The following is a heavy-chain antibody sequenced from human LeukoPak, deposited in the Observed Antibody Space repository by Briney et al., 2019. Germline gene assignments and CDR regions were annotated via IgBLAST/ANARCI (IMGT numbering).Heavy chain of an antibody. CDR2: IWYDGSNK. D-gene: IGHD3-22*01. V-gene: IGHV3-33*06. CDR1: GFTFSSYG. CDR3: AKDYYDSSGYDAFDI. Sequence: GGSLRLSCAASGFTFSSYGMHWVRQAPGKGLEWVAVIWYDGSNKYYADSVKGRFTISRDNSKNTLYLQMNSLRAEDTAVYYCAKDYYDSSGYDAFDIWGQGTMVTVSS. J-gene: IGHJ3*02.